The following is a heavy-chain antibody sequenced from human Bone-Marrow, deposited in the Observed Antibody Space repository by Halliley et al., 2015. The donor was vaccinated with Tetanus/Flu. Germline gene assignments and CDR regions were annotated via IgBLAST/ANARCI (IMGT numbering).Heavy chain of an antibody. CDR1: GFTFSNYA. CDR2: ISGSGGSA. CDR3: AKSVGGSGPCYYSGMGI. V-gene: IGHV3-23*01. J-gene: IGHJ6*02. D-gene: IGHD3-10*01. Sequence: SLRLSCAASGFTFSNYAINWVRQAPGKGLEWVSAISGSGGSADHADSVKGRFTISRDNSKNTLYLQMNSLRAEDTAVYYCAKSVGGSGPCYYSGMGIGGQGTTDTGS.